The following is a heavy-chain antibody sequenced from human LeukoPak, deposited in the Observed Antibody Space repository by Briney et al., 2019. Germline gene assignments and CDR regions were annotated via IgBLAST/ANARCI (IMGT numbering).Heavy chain of an antibody. V-gene: IGHV4-59*01. CDR2: IHYSGST. CDR1: GGSITNY. CDR3: ARGRELPSHDY. Sequence: SETLSLTCTVSGGSITNYWTWIRQPPGKGLEWIGYIHYSGSTSYSPSLKSRVTISVDTSKNQFSLKLNSVTAADTAVYYCARGRELPSHDYWGQGTLVTVSS. D-gene: IGHD1-26*01. J-gene: IGHJ4*02.